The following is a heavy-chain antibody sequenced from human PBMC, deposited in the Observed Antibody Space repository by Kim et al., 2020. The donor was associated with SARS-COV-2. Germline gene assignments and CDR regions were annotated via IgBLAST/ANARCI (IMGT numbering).Heavy chain of an antibody. Sequence: ANYAQKFQGRVTITADESTSTAYMELSSLRSEDTAVYYCVNKGPFGWFDPWGQGTLVTVSS. J-gene: IGHJ5*02. CDR3: VNKGPFGWFDP. CDR2: A. V-gene: IGHV1-69*01. D-gene: IGHD3-16*01.